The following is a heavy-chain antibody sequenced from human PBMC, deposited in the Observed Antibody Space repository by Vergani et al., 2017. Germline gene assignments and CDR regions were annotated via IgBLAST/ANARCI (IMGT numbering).Heavy chain of an antibody. CDR3: ARGGSPTPYYYYYMDV. Sequence: QVQLQESGPGLVKPSETLSLTCTVSGGSISSYYWSWIRQPPGKGLEWIGYIYYSGSTNYNPSLKSRVTISVDTSKNQFSLKLSSVTAADTAVYYCARGGSPTPYYYYYMDVWGKGTTVTVSS. V-gene: IGHV4-59*01. CDR1: GGSISSYY. CDR2: IYYSGST. D-gene: IGHD2-15*01. J-gene: IGHJ6*03.